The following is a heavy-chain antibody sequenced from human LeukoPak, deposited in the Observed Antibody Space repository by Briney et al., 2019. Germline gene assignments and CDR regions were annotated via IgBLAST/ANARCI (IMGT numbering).Heavy chain of an antibody. J-gene: IGHJ4*02. D-gene: IGHD1-1*01. CDR3: AIWTSGNY. Sequence: GGSLRLSCAASGFTFNRSWMNWVGQAPGRGLEWLANMDPSGSQKRYVDSVKGRFTISKDNPGTSLYLEMYSLRAEDTAIYYCAIWTSGNYWGQGTLVTVSS. CDR2: MDPSGSQK. V-gene: IGHV3-7*01. CDR1: GFTFNRSW.